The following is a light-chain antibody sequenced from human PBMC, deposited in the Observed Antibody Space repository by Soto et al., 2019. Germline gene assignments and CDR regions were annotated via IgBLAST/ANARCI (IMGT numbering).Light chain of an antibody. J-gene: IGLJ1*01. CDR3: SSYAGSNIQYV. CDR1: SSDVGAYNY. V-gene: IGLV2-8*01. CDR2: EVT. Sequence: QSALTQPPSASGSPGQSVTISCTGTSSDVGAYNYVSWYQQHPGKAPKLVIYEVTKRPSGVPDRFSGSKSGNTASLTVSGLQAEDEADYYCSSYAGSNIQYVFGTGTKLTVL.